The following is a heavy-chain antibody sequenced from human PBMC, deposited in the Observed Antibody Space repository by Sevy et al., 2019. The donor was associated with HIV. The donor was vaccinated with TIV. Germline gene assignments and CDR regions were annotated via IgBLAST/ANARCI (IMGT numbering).Heavy chain of an antibody. Sequence: GGSLRLSCAASGFSVSNSYMSWVRQAPGKGLQWVSVIYSGDSTYYTDSVKGRFTISRDNSKNTLYLQMNSLRAEDTAVYYCARDRVTYYYDSSGYYTSGYGMDVWGQGTTVTVSS. CDR3: ARDRVTYYYDSSGYYTSGYGMDV. D-gene: IGHD3-22*01. J-gene: IGHJ6*02. CDR1: GFSVSNSY. CDR2: IYSGDST. V-gene: IGHV3-53*01.